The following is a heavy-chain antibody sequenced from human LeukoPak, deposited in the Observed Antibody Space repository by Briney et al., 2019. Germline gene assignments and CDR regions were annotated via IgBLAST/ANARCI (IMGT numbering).Heavy chain of an antibody. CDR3: ARQRYGSGSSSYYYYGMDV. J-gene: IGHJ6*02. V-gene: IGHV5-51*01. D-gene: IGHD3-10*01. CDR1: GYSFTSYW. Sequence: GESLKISCKGSGYSFTSYWIGWVRQMPGKGLEWTGIIYPGGSDTRYSPSFQGQVTISADKSISTAYLQWNSLKASDTAMYYCARQRYGSGSSSYYYYGMDVWGQGTTVTVSS. CDR2: IYPGGSDT.